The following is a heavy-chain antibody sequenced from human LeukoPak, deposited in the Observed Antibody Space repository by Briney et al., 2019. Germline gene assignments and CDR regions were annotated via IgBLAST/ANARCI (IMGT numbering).Heavy chain of an antibody. CDR3: ARGGYYFDY. CDR2: FFYTGNT. J-gene: IGHJ4*02. CDR1: GGSISSGSYS. Sequence: SETLSLTCAVSGGSISSGSYSWGWIRQPPGKGLEWIGYFFYTGNTYYNASLKSRVTISVDTSKNQFSLKLSSVTAADTAVYYCARGGYYFDYWGQGTLVTVSS. V-gene: IGHV4-30-4*07.